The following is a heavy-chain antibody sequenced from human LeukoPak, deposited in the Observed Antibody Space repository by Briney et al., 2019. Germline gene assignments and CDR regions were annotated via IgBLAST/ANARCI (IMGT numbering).Heavy chain of an antibody. J-gene: IGHJ4*02. D-gene: IGHD2-21*01. V-gene: IGHV3-30*04. Sequence: GGSLRLSCAASGFTFSSYAMHWVRQAPGKGLEWVAVISYDGSNKYYADSVKGRFTISRDNSKNTLYLQMNSLRAEDTAVYYCARDHVLWWSHRGYFDYWGQGTLVTVSS. CDR3: ARDHVLWWSHRGYFDY. CDR2: ISYDGSNK. CDR1: GFTFSSYA.